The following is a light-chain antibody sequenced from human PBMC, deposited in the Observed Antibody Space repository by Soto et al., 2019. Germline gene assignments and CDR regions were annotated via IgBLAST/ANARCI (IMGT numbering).Light chain of an antibody. CDR1: QSSSSW. V-gene: IGKV1-5*01. J-gene: IGKJ1*01. Sequence: DIQMTQSPSTLSASVEDRITSTCRASQSSSSWLAWYQQKPGKAPKLLIYDASSLESGVPSRVSGSGSGTEFTLTIISLQPDDLAPYYCHQYNPFWTFGPGTKVDIK. CDR2: DAS. CDR3: HQYNPFWT.